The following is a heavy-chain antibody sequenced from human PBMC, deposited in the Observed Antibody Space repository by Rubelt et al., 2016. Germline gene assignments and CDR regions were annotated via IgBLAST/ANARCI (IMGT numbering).Heavy chain of an antibody. Sequence: QLQLQESGPGLVKPSETLSLTCTVSGGSISGTIYYRGWIRQPPGKGLEWIGSIYYSGSTYYNPSLKSRVTISVDTSKNQFSLKLSSVTAADTAVYYCARGNVVGILDGFEIWGQGTTVTVSS. V-gene: IGHV4-39*07. CDR2: IYYSGST. D-gene: IGHD2-21*01. CDR3: ARGNVVGILDGFEI. CDR1: GGSISGTIYY. J-gene: IGHJ3*02.